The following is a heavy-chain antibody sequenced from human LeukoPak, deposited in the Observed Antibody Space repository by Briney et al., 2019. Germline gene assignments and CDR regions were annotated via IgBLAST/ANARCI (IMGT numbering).Heavy chain of an antibody. Sequence: ASVKVSCKASGYTFTGYYMHWVRQAPGQGLEWMGCINPNSGGTNYAQKFQGRVTMTRDTSISTAYMELSRLRSDDTAVYYCAADQRGAQGPFADYWGQGTLVTVSS. CDR2: INPNSGGT. J-gene: IGHJ4*02. V-gene: IGHV1-2*02. CDR3: AADQRGAQGPFADY. CDR1: GYTFTGYY.